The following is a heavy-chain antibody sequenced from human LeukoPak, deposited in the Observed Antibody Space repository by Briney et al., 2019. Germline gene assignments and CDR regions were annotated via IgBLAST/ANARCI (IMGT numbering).Heavy chain of an antibody. CDR3: AASHYYGSGSYYKFDY. CDR2: IYTSGST. CDR1: GGSISSGSYY. J-gene: IGHJ4*02. Sequence: PSETLSLTCTVSGGSISSGSYYWSWIRQPAGKGLEWIGRIYTSGSTNYNPSLKSRVTISVDTSKNQFSLKLSSVTAADTAVYYCAASHYYGSGSYYKFDYWGQGTLVTVSS. V-gene: IGHV4-61*02. D-gene: IGHD3-10*01.